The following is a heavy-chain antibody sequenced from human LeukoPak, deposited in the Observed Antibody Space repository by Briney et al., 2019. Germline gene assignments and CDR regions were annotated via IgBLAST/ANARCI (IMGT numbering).Heavy chain of an antibody. CDR2: ISAYNGNT. CDR1: GYTFINYG. D-gene: IGHD6-13*01. V-gene: IGHV1-18*01. CDR3: ARDMAPRYSSSMVRGYYYYGMDV. Sequence: GASVKVSCKASGYTFINYGISWVRQAPGQGLEWMGWISAYNGNTNYAQKLQGRVTMTTDTSTSTVYMELRSLRSDGTAVYYCARDMAPRYSSSMVRGYYYYGMDVWGQGTTVTVSS. J-gene: IGHJ6*02.